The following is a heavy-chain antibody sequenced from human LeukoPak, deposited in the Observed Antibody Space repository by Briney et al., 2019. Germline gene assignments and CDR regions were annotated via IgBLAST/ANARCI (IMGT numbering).Heavy chain of an antibody. CDR2: IKQDGSET. CDR1: GFTFSDYW. V-gene: IGHV3-7*01. J-gene: IGHJ5*02. Sequence: GGSLRLSCAASGFTFSDYWMSWVRQAPGKGLEWVANIKQDGSETHYVDSLRGRFTISRDNAKNSLDLQMNSLRAEDTAVDFCARDLYYFDSSGYYASDLWGQGTLVTVSS. D-gene: IGHD3-22*01. CDR3: ARDLYYFDSSGYYASDL.